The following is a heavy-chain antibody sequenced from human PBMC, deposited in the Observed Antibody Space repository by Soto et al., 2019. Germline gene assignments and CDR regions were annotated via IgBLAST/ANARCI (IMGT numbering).Heavy chain of an antibody. CDR1: GGSISSSSYY. CDR3: ARQTNPIITASSGHFDY. CDR2: IYYSGST. J-gene: IGHJ4*02. Sequence: SETLSLTCTVSGGSISSSSYYWGWIRQPPGKGLEWIGSIYYSGSTYYNPSLKSRVTISVDTSKNQFSLKLSSVTAADTAVYYCARQTNPIITASSGHFDYWGQGTLVTVSS. V-gene: IGHV4-39*01. D-gene: IGHD6-19*01.